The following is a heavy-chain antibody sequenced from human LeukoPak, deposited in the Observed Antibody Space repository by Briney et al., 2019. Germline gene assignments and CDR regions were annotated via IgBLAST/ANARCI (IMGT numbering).Heavy chain of an antibody. CDR2: IYSTGST. D-gene: IGHD2-2*01. CDR1: GGSISSNY. J-gene: IGHJ5*02. Sequence: SETLSLTCTVSGGSISSNYWSWIRQPAGKGLEWIGRIYSTGSTNYNPSPKSRVTISVDKSKNQFSLKLTSVTAADTAVYYCARDPFCSSSTGCYFEDWFDPWGPGTLVTVSS. V-gene: IGHV4-4*07. CDR3: ARDPFCSSSTGCYFEDWFDP.